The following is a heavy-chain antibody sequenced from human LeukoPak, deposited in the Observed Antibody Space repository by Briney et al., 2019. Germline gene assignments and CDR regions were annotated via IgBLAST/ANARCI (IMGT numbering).Heavy chain of an antibody. D-gene: IGHD3-22*01. CDR2: ISWNSNDI. V-gene: IGHV3-9*01. CDR1: GFTFDDYA. J-gene: IGHJ1*01. CDR3: AKGELAGNYYDSSGYRSYFQH. Sequence: GGSLRLSCATSGFTFDDYAMHWVRQGPGKGLEWVSGISWNSNDIGYADSVKGRFTISRDNAKNSLYLQMNSLRPEDTALYYCAKGELAGNYYDSSGYRSYFQHWGQGTLVTVSS.